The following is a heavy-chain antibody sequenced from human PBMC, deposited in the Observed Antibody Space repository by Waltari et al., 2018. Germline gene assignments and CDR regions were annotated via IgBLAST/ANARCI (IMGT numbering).Heavy chain of an antibody. J-gene: IGHJ4*02. CDR3: ARGDLHYGSSGFFY. CDR2: IHHSGTT. Sequence: QVQLHKWSAGLMKPSETLSLTCGVSGASYIDDYWTWIRQPPGKGLEWIGEIHHSGTTDYNPSLNSRLTMSVDTSKKQISLKMSSVTAADTAVYYCARGDLHYGSSGFFYWGQGALVTVSS. V-gene: IGHV4-34*01. D-gene: IGHD3-22*01. CDR1: GASYIDDY.